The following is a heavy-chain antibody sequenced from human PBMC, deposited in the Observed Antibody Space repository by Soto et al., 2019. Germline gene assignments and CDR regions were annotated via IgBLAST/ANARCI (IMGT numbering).Heavy chain of an antibody. CDR2: INAGNGNT. V-gene: IGHV1-3*01. CDR3: AGDMGFGLSDY. J-gene: IGHJ4*02. Sequence: QVQLVQSGAEVKKPGASVKVSCKASGYTFTSYAMHWVRQAPGQRLEWMGWINAGNGNTKYSQKFQGRVTITRDTSASTACMELSSLRSEDTAVYYCAGDMGFGLSDYWGQGTLVTVSS. CDR1: GYTFTSYA. D-gene: IGHD3-10*01.